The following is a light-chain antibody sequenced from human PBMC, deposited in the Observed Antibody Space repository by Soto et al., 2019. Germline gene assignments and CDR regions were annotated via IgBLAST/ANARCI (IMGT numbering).Light chain of an antibody. CDR2: GAS. CDR3: QQYSRALLT. J-gene: IGKJ1*01. CDR1: HSIDNNY. Sequence: EIGFTNSPCTLSLYHGERASLSCRASHSIDNNYLAWYQQKPGQAPRLVIYGASTRATDIPDRFSASGSGTDFTLTISRLEPEDFAVYYCQQYSRALLTFGQGTKVDI. V-gene: IGKV3-20*01.